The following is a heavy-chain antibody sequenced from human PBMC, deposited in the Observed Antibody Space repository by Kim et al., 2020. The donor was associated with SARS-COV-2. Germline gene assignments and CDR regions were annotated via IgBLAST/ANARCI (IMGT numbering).Heavy chain of an antibody. CDR3: ARGAGFTTLEMATIEWDYYYYGMDV. V-gene: IGHV4-59*01. D-gene: IGHD5-12*01. Sequence: SETLSLTCTVSGGSISSYYWSWIRQPPGKGLEWIGYIYYSGSTNYNPSLKSRVTISVDTSKNQFSLKLSSVTAADTAVYYCARGAGFTTLEMATIEWDYYYYGMDVWGQGTTVTVSS. CDR2: IYYSGST. CDR1: GGSISSYY. J-gene: IGHJ6*02.